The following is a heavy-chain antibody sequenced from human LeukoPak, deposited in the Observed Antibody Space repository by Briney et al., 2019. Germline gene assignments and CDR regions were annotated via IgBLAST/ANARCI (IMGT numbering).Heavy chain of an antibody. CDR2: ISYDGSNK. D-gene: IGHD6-19*01. J-gene: IGHJ4*02. V-gene: IGHV3-30*04. Sequence: GGSLRLSCAASGFTSSRHAMHWVRQAPDKGLEWVAVISYDGSNKYYADSVKGRFTVSRDNSKNTLYLQMNSLRAEDTAVYYCARDEGWLRDFDYWGQGTLVTVSS. CDR3: ARDEGWLRDFDY. CDR1: GFTSSRHA.